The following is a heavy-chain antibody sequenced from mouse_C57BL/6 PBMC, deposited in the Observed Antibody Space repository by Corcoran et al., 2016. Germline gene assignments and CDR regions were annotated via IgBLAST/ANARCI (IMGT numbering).Heavy chain of an antibody. D-gene: IGHD2-3*01. J-gene: IGHJ4*01. V-gene: IGHV9-3*01. CDR2: INTYSGVP. CDR1: GYTFTTYG. Sequence: QIQLVQSGPELKKPGETVKISCKASGYTFTTYGMSWVKQAPGKGLKWMGWINTYSGVPTYADDFKGRFAFSLETSASTAYLQINNLKNEDTATYFCARESYYGYYDYAMDYWGQGTSVTVSS. CDR3: ARESYYGYYDYAMDY.